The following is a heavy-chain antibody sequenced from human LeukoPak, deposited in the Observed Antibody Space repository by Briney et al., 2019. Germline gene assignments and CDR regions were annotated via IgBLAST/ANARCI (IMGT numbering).Heavy chain of an antibody. Sequence: GGSLRLSCAASGFTFSSYWMSWVRQAPGKGLEWVANIKQDGSEKYYVDSVKGRFTIYRDNAKNSLYLQMNSLRAEDTAVYYCARVYERFYYYMDVWGKATTVTVSS. CDR2: IKQDGSEK. V-gene: IGHV3-7*01. D-gene: IGHD3-16*01. CDR3: ARVYERFYYYMDV. J-gene: IGHJ6*03. CDR1: GFTFSSYW.